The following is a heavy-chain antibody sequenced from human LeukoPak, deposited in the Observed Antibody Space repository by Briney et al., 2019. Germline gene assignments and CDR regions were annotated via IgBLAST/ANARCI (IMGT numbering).Heavy chain of an antibody. CDR1: GGTFSSYA. J-gene: IGHJ5*02. CDR3: ATAKGAAARFNWFDP. CDR2: IIPIFGTA. Sequence: SVKVSCKASGGTFSSYAISWVRQAPGQGLEWMGGIIPIFGTANYAQKFQGRVTITADKSTSTAYMELSSLRSEDTAVYYCATAKGAAARFNWFDPWGQGTLVTVSS. D-gene: IGHD6-13*01. V-gene: IGHV1-69*06.